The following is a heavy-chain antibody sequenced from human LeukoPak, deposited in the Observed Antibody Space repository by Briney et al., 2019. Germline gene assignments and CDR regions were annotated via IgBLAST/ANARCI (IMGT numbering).Heavy chain of an antibody. D-gene: IGHD3-22*01. V-gene: IGHV4-59*01. J-gene: IGHJ1*01. Sequence: PSETLSLTCTVSSVSISSYYWSWIRQPPGKGLEWIGYIYYSGNTDYNPSLKSRVTISVDTSKKQFSLKLSSVTAADTAVYYCASGGYYDSSGYYRRFFQHWGQGTLVTVSS. CDR1: SVSISSYY. CDR2: IYYSGNT. CDR3: ASGGYYDSSGYYRRFFQH.